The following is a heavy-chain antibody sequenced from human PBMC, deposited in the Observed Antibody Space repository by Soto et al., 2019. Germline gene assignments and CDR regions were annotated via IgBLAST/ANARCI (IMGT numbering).Heavy chain of an antibody. V-gene: IGHV4-31*02. D-gene: IGHD3-10*01. CDR2: IYYSGST. CDR3: ARELRFGEDYYGMDV. CDR1: Y. J-gene: IGHJ6*02. Sequence: YXXXXXXHPGKGLEWIGYIYYSGSTYYNPSLKSRVTISVDTSKNQFSLKLSSVTAADTAVYYCARELRFGEDYYGMDVWGQETTVTVSS.